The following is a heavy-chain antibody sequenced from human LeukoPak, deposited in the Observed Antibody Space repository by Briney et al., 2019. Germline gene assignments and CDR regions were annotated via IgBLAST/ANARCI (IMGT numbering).Heavy chain of an antibody. Sequence: GGSLRLSCAASGFTFSSYWMHWVRQAPGKGLVWVSRINSDGSSTSYADSVKGRFTISRDNAKNTLYLQMNSLRAGDTAVYYCAREAAEDWFDPWGQGTLVTVSS. CDR3: AREAAEDWFDP. V-gene: IGHV3-74*01. J-gene: IGHJ5*02. D-gene: IGHD6-13*01. CDR1: GFTFSSYW. CDR2: INSDGSST.